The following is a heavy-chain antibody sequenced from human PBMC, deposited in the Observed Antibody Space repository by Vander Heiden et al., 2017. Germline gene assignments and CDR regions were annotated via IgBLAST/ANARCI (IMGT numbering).Heavy chain of an antibody. D-gene: IGHD1-1*01. V-gene: IGHV3-7*01. CDR3: ATYNWNRNRDFCFAP. CDR1: GFTVSSYW. Sequence: EVQLVESGGGLVQPGGSLRLSCVAAGFTVSSYWMTWVRQAPGKGLEWVANIKYDGNEQYFGNSVKGRFTISRDNAKNSLYLQMNSLRAEDTAVYYCATYNWNRNRDFCFAPGGQGTLVTVSS. J-gene: IGHJ5*02. CDR2: IKYDGNEQ.